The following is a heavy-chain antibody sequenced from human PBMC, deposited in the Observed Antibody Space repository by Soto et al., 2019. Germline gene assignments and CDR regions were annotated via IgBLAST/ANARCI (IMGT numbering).Heavy chain of an antibody. CDR3: ARGYYDFWSGYYTRSEYYYYYYMDV. D-gene: IGHD3-3*01. J-gene: IGHJ6*03. CDR1: GGSISSHY. V-gene: IGHV4-59*11. CDR2: IYYSGST. Sequence: ASETLSLTCTVSGGSISSHYWSWIRQPPGKGLEWIGYIYYSGSTNYNPSLKSRVTISVDTSKNQFSLKLGSVTAADTAVYYCARGYYDFWSGYYTRSEYYYYYYMDVWGKGTTVTVSS.